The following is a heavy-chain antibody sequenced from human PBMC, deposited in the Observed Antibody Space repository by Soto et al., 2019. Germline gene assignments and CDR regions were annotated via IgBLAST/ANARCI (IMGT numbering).Heavy chain of an antibody. D-gene: IGHD3-10*01. CDR3: ARSIRLAGEY. Sequence: QVQLVQSGAEVKKPGASVKVSCKASGYTFTSYAMHWVRQAPGQRLEWMGWINAGNGNTKYSQKFQGRVTITRDTSASTAYLELSILRSEDMAVYYCARSIRLAGEYWGQGTLVTGSS. CDR1: GYTFTSYA. V-gene: IGHV1-3*01. J-gene: IGHJ4*02. CDR2: INAGNGNT.